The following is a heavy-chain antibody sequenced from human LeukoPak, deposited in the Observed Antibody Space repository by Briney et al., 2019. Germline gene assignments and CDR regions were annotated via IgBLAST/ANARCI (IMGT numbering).Heavy chain of an antibody. D-gene: IGHD1-26*01. J-gene: IGHJ5*02. CDR1: VFSFSTHW. V-gene: IGHV3-74*01. CDR2: TNTDGSIT. CDR3: GRDLGGRGGA. Sequence: PGGSLRLSCAASVFSFSTHWMHWVRQVPGTGLVWVSRTNTDGSITDYADSVKGRFTISRDNAKDTLYLQMNSLRPEDTAVYYCGRDLGGRGGAWGQGTLVTVSS.